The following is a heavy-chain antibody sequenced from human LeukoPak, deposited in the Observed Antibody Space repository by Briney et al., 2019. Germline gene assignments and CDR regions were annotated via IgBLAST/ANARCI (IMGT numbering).Heavy chain of an antibody. D-gene: IGHD1-7*01. CDR2: IHPASANT. Sequence: ASVKVSCKASGYTFPEHFIHWVRQAPGQGLQYMGWIHPASANTVYAQMFHGRVTLTRDTPATTTYMELSGLRSDDTAVYYCARDLRPANLWGQGTLVTVSS. J-gene: IGHJ4*02. V-gene: IGHV1-2*02. CDR3: ARDLRPANL. CDR1: GYTFPEHF.